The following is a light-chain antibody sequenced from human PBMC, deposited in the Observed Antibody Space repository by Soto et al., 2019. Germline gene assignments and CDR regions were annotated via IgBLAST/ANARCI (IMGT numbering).Light chain of an antibody. V-gene: IGKV3-15*01. Sequence: EIVMTQSPATLSVSPGERATLSCRASQSVTNNLAWYQQKPGQAPRLLIYAASTRATGIPARFSGSGSGTEFTLTISSLQSEDFAVYYCQQYNNWPGTFGQGTNVDIK. CDR3: QQYNNWPGT. J-gene: IGKJ1*01. CDR2: AAS. CDR1: QSVTNN.